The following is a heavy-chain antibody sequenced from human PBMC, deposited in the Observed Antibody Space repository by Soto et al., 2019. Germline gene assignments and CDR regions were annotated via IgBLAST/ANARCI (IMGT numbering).Heavy chain of an antibody. CDR3: ARRDRSGFSYWLDT. V-gene: IGHV4-31*03. D-gene: IGHD3-22*01. CDR2: IYFSGTT. Sequence: SETLSLTCTVSGGSIISGDYYWSWIRQHPGKGLEWIGTIYFSGTTYYNPSLKSRVTISVDTSKSQFSPKLSSVTAADTAVYYCARRDRSGFSYWLDTWGQGTLVTVSS. J-gene: IGHJ5*02. CDR1: GGSIISGDYY.